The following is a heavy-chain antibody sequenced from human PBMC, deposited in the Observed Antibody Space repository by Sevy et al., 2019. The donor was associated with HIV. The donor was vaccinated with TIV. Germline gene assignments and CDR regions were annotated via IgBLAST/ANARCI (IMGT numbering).Heavy chain of an antibody. J-gene: IGHJ3*02. CDR2: TNGNGGST. V-gene: IGHV3-23*01. D-gene: IGHD3-10*01. Sequence: GGSLRLSCAASGFIFSSYAMSWVRQAPGKGLEWVSATNGNGGSTYYPDSVRGRFTISRDNSKNTLYLQMHSLRAEDTAVYYCAKDLAGAFDIWGQGTMVTVSS. CDR1: GFIFSSYA. CDR3: AKDLAGAFDI.